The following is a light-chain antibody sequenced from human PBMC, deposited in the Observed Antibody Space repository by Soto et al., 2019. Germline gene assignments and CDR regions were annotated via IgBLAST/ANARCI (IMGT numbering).Light chain of an antibody. CDR2: DAS. Sequence: EVVIAQAPPILSVSPGERATLSCRASQSVSSNLAWYQQKPGQAPRLLIYDASNRATGIPARFSGSGSGTDFTLTISSLEPEDFAVYYCQQRSNWAITFGQGTRLEIK. J-gene: IGKJ5*01. CDR1: QSVSSN. V-gene: IGKV3-11*01. CDR3: QQRSNWAIT.